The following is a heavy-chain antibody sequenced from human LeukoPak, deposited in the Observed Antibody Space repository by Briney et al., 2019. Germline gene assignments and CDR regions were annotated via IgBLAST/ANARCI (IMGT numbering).Heavy chain of an antibody. CDR3: ARDSAIVVLAYMDA. V-gene: IGHV3-21*01. D-gene: IGHD2-15*01. Sequence: GGSLRLSCAASGFSFSDYHMNWVRQAPGKGLEWVSSISSRSRYIYYADSVKGRFTTSRDNTKNSLYLQMNNLRAEDTGVYYCARDSAIVVLAYMDAWGKGTTVTVSS. CDR1: GFSFSDYH. CDR2: ISSRSRYI. J-gene: IGHJ6*03.